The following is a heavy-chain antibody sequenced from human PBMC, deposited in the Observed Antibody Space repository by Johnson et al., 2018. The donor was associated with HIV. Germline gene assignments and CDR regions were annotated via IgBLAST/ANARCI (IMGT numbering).Heavy chain of an antibody. CDR1: GFTLNSYG. J-gene: IGHJ3*02. V-gene: IGHV3-33*05. D-gene: IGHD2-2*01. CDR2: MSHDGSEK. Sequence: QMMLVESGGGVVQPGGSLRLSCEASGFTLNSYGMHWVRQAPGKGLEWVALMSHDGSEKYYVDSVKGRFTISRDNAKNSLSLQMNSLRAEDTAIYYCARETRDDAFDIWGQGTMVTVSS. CDR3: ARETRDDAFDI.